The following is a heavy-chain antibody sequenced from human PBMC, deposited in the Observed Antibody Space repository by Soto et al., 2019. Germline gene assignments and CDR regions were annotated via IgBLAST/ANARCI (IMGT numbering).Heavy chain of an antibody. J-gene: IGHJ4*02. V-gene: IGHV1-8*01. CDR2: MSPDSGNA. CDR1: GYTFTDYD. D-gene: IGHD2-21*02. CDR3: EVTTGY. Sequence: QVQVVQSRAEVKKPGASVKVCCKTSGYTFTDYDINWVRQAAGQGLEYMGWMSPDSGNAGYAQQFQGRVTMTSNTSISTAYMELSGLRSEDTAVYFCEVTTGYWGQGTMVTVSS.